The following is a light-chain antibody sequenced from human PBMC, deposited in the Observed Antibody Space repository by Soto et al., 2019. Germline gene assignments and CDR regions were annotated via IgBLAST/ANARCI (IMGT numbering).Light chain of an antibody. Sequence: EIEMTHSPATLSVSPGERATLSCRASQSVSSNLAWYQQRVGQAPKLLIYDASTRATGIPARFSGSGSGTEFTLTISSLQSEDFAVYYCQQYNDWPETFGQGTKVDIK. V-gene: IGKV3-15*01. CDR2: DAS. CDR1: QSVSSN. CDR3: QQYNDWPET. J-gene: IGKJ1*01.